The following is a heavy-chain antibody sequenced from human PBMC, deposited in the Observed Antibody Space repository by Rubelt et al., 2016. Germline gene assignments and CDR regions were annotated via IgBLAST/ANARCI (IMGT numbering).Heavy chain of an antibody. CDR1: GFTFSSFW. D-gene: IGHD3-16*01. CDR2: IKQDGSEK. CDR3: ARDAAIGVFDY. J-gene: IGHJ4*02. V-gene: IGHV3-7*01. Sequence: EVQLVESGGGLVQPGGSLRLSCAASGFTFSSFWMSWVRQAPGKGLEWVANIKQDGSEKFYADSVKGRFTISRDDSKNTLYLQVGGVGGEGAAVYYCARDAAIGVFDYWGQGTLVTVSS.